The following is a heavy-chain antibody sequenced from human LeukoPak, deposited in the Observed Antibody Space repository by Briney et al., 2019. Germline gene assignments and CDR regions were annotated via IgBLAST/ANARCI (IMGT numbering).Heavy chain of an antibody. CDR2: IKQDGSHK. D-gene: IGHD2-15*01. J-gene: IGHJ4*02. V-gene: IGHV3-7*01. Sequence: SGGSLRLSCAASGFTFSTYWMYWVRQAPGKGLEWVANIKQDGSHKYYVDSVKGRFTISRDNAKNSLYLQMNSLRVEDMVGYYSVREEDYWGQGTLVTVSS. CDR3: VREEDY. CDR1: GFTFSTYW.